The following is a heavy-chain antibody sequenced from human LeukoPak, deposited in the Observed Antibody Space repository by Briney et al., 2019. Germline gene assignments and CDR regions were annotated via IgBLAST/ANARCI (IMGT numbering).Heavy chain of an antibody. CDR1: GYNFTSYW. Sequence: GESLKISCKGSGYNFTSYWIGWVRQMPGKGLEWMGIIYPGDSDTRYSPSFQGQVTISADKSISTAYLQWSSLKASDTAMCYCARQLGHGSGGSCYSAYFDYWGQGTLVTVSS. J-gene: IGHJ4*02. CDR3: ARQLGHGSGGSCYSAYFDY. CDR2: IYPGDSDT. V-gene: IGHV5-51*01. D-gene: IGHD2-15*01.